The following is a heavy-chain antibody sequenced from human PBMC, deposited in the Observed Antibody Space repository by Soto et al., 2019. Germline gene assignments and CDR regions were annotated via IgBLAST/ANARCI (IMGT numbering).Heavy chain of an antibody. CDR3: ARCAGRDYIWVSYRYSSPWALDI. J-gene: IGHJ3*02. V-gene: IGHV5-51*01. CDR2: IYPGDSDT. Sequence: GESLKISCKGSGYSFTSYWIGWVRQMPGKGLEWMGIIYPGDSDTRYSPSFQGQVTISADKSISTAYLQWSSLKASDTAMYYCARCAGRDYIWVSYRYSSPWALDIWGQGTMVTVSS. CDR1: GYSFTSYW. D-gene: IGHD3-16*02.